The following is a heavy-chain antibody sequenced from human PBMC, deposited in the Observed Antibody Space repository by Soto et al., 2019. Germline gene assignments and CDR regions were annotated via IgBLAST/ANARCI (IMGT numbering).Heavy chain of an antibody. CDR2: IYYSGST. CDR3: AREEGGGYDHRWFDP. J-gene: IGHJ5*02. Sequence: QVQLQESGPGLVKPSQTLSLTCTVSGGSISSGGYYWSWIRQHPGKGLEWIGYIYYSGSTYYNPSLKSRFTISVDTSKNQFPLKLSSVTAADTAVYYCAREEGGGYDHRWFDPWGQGTLVTVSS. V-gene: IGHV4-31*03. CDR1: GGSISSGGYY. D-gene: IGHD5-12*01.